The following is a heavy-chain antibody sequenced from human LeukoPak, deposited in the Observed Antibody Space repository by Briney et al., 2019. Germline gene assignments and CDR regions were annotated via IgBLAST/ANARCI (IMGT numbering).Heavy chain of an antibody. CDR3: ASSARRRSRTFDY. CDR2: IYHSGST. J-gene: IGHJ4*02. CDR1: GGSISSGGYY. D-gene: IGHD6-6*01. V-gene: IGHV4-30-2*01. Sequence: SETLSLTCTVSGGSISSGGYYWSWIRQPPGKGLEWIGYIYHSGSTYYNPSLKSRVTISVDRSKNQFSLKLSSVTAADTAVYYCASSARRRSRTFDYWGQGTLVTVSS.